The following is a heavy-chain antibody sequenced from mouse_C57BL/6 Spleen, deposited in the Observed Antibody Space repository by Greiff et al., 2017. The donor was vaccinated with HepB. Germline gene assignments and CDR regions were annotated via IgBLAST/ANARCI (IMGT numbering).Heavy chain of an antibody. CDR2: IYPGDGDT. V-gene: IGHV1-82*01. J-gene: IGHJ2*01. D-gene: IGHD3-2*01. CDR1: GYAFSSSW. CDR3: ARTGTARAFDY. Sequence: VMLVESGPELVKPGASVKISCKASGYAFSSSWMNWVKQRPGKGLEWIGRIYPGDGDTNYNGKFKGKATLTADKSSSTAYMQLSSLTSEDSAVYFCARTGTARAFDYWGQGTTLTVSS.